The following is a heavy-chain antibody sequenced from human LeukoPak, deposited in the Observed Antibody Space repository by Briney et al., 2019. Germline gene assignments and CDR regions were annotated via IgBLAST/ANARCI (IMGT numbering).Heavy chain of an antibody. CDR3: ARGKFDSSGYYDY. Sequence: GGSLSLSCAASRFTFSRFPMHWVRQAPGKGLEWVAVISYDGSNKYYADSVKGRFTISRDNSKNTLYLQMNSLRAEDTAVYYCARGKFDSSGYYDYWGQGTLVTVSS. V-gene: IGHV3-30-3*01. D-gene: IGHD3-22*01. CDR1: RFTFSRFP. J-gene: IGHJ4*02. CDR2: ISYDGSNK.